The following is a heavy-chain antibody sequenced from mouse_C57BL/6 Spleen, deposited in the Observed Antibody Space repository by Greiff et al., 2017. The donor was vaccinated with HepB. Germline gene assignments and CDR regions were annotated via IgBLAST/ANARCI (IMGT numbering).Heavy chain of an antibody. CDR1: GYTFTDDY. J-gene: IGHJ3*01. CDR2: INPNNGGT. V-gene: IGHV1-26*01. D-gene: IGHD2-4*01. CDR3: ARIVADYDWFAY. Sequence: EVQLQQSGPELVKPGASVKISCKASGYTFTDDYMNWVKQSHGKSLEWIGDINPNNGGTSYNQKFKGKATLTVDKSSSTAYMELRSLTSEDSAVYYCARIVADYDWFAYWGQGTLVTVSA.